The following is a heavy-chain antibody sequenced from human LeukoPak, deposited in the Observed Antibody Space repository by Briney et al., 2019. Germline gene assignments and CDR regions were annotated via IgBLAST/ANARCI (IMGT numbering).Heavy chain of an antibody. Sequence: PSETLSLTCTVSGGSISSGSYYWGWIRQPPGKGLEWIGEINHSGSTNYNSSLKSRVTISVDTSKNQFSLKLSSVSAADTAVYYCARQGVNSRRPTHLRYYDSSGPPGYWGQGTLVTVSS. V-gene: IGHV4-39*01. D-gene: IGHD3-22*01. CDR3: ARQGVNSRRPTHLRYYDSSGPPGY. J-gene: IGHJ4*02. CDR1: GGSISSGSYY. CDR2: INHSGST.